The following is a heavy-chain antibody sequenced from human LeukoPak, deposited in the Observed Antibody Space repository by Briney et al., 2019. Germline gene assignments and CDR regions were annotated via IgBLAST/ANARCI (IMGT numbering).Heavy chain of an antibody. Sequence: EASVKVSFKASGYTFTGYYMYWVRQAPGQGLEWMGWINPNSGGTNYAQKFQGRVTMTRDTSISTAYMELSRLRSDDTAVYYCARYGGDNAFDYWGQGTLVTVSS. J-gene: IGHJ4*02. D-gene: IGHD2-21*02. V-gene: IGHV1-2*02. CDR1: GYTFTGYY. CDR2: INPNSGGT. CDR3: ARYGGDNAFDY.